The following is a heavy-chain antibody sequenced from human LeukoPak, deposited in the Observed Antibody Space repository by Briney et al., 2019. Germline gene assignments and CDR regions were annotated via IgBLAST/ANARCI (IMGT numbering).Heavy chain of an antibody. CDR3: ARLPGAAAGQPYFDY. V-gene: IGHV1-46*01. Sequence: ASVKVSCKASGYTFTSYYMHWVRQAPGQGLEWMGMINPSGGSTSYAQKFQGRVTMTRDTSTSTVYMELSSLRSEDTAVYYCARLPGAAAGQPYFDYWGQGTLVTVSS. J-gene: IGHJ4*02. CDR1: GYTFTSYY. CDR2: INPSGGST. D-gene: IGHD6-13*01.